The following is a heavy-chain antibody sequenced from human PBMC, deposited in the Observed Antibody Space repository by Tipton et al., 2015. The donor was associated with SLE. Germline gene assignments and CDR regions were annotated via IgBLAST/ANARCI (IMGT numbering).Heavy chain of an antibody. V-gene: IGHV4-34*01. J-gene: IGHJ4*02. CDR1: GGSFSGYY. D-gene: IGHD5-18*01. Sequence: TLSLTCAVYGGSFSGYYWSWIRQPPGKGLEWIGEINHSGSTNYNPSLKSRVTISVDTSKNQFSLKLSSVTAADTAVYYCARGRVDTALGYFDYWGQGTLVTVSS. CDR2: INHSGST. CDR3: ARGRVDTALGYFDY.